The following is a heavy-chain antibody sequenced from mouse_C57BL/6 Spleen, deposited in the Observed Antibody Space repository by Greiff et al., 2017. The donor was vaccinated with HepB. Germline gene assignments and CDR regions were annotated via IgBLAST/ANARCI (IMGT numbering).Heavy chain of an antibody. J-gene: IGHJ4*01. D-gene: IGHD2-14*01. Sequence: VQLKESGPGLVKPSQSLSLTCSVTGYSITSGYYWNWIRQFPGNKLEWMGYISYDGSNNYNPSLKNRISITRDTSKNQFFLKLNSVTTEDTATYYCARVRVLYYAMDYWGQGTSVTVSS. CDR3: ARVRVLYYAMDY. CDR2: ISYDGSN. CDR1: GYSITSGYY. V-gene: IGHV3-6*01.